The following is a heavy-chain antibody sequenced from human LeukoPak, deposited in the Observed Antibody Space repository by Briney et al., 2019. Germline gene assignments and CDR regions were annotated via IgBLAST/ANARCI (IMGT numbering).Heavy chain of an antibody. Sequence: SETLSLTCTVSVGSLSSGTYYWSWIRQPAGKGLEWLGYIYYSGSTIYNPSLKSRLTISLDTSKNQFSLRLGSVTAADTAVYYCVGEGYGGYRFDYWGQGTLVTVSS. CDR1: VGSLSSGTYY. D-gene: IGHD4-23*01. CDR3: VGEGYGGYRFDY. V-gene: IGHV4-61*10. J-gene: IGHJ4*02. CDR2: IYYSGST.